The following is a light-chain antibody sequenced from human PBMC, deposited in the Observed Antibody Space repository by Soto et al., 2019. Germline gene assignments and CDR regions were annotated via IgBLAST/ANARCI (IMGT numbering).Light chain of an antibody. V-gene: IGKV1-39*01. CDR2: AAS. J-gene: IGKJ1*01. Sequence: DIPMTESPSTLSGSGGEIVTIICRASQTISSWLAWYQQKPGKAPKLLIYAASSLQSGVPSRFSGSGSGTDFTLTISSLQPEDFATYYCQQSYSRTFGQGTKVDI. CDR3: QQSYSRT. CDR1: QTISSW.